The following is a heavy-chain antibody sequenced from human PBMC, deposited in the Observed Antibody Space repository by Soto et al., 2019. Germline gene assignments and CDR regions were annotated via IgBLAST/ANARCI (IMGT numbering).Heavy chain of an antibody. D-gene: IGHD6-19*01. V-gene: IGHV1-3*01. Sequence: ASVKVSCKASGYTFTSYAMHWVRQAPGQRLEWMGWINAGNGNTKYSQKFQGRVTITRDTSASTAYMELSSLRSEDTAVYYCARDPGIAVAGTPLDYYGMDVWSQGTTVTVSS. CDR3: ARDPGIAVAGTPLDYYGMDV. CDR2: INAGNGNT. J-gene: IGHJ6*02. CDR1: GYTFTSYA.